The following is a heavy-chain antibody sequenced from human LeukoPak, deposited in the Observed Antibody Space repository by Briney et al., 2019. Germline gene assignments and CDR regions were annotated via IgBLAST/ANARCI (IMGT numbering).Heavy chain of an antibody. Sequence: GGSLRLSCAASGLTVSSNYMSWVRQAPGKGLEWVSVIYTGGSTYYADSVKGRFTISRDNSKNTLFLQMNSLRADDAAVYYCARVRGYSYAPYYYYGMDVWGQGTTVTVSS. J-gene: IGHJ6*02. CDR1: GLTVSSNY. V-gene: IGHV3-53*01. CDR2: IYTGGST. CDR3: ARVRGYSYAPYYYYGMDV. D-gene: IGHD5-18*01.